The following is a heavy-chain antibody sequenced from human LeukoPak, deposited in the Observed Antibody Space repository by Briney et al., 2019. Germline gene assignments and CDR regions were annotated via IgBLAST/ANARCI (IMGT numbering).Heavy chain of an antibody. CDR3: AKGSPLYDILNSDAFDV. V-gene: IGHV3-23*01. J-gene: IGHJ3*01. CDR2: ISGSGGST. CDR1: GFTFSSYA. Sequence: PGGSLRLSCAASGFTFSSYAMSWVRQAPGKGLEWVSAISGSGGSTYYADSVKGRFTISRDNSKNTLYLQMNSLRAEDTAVYYCAKGSPLYDILNSDAFDVWGQGTMVAVSS. D-gene: IGHD3-9*01.